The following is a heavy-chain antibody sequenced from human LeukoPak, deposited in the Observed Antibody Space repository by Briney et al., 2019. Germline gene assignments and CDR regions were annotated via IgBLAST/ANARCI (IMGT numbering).Heavy chain of an antibody. CDR2: IYHSGSA. J-gene: IGHJ3*02. Sequence: SETLSLTCTVSGGSISSYSWNWIRQPPGKGLEWIGYIYHSGSAYYNPSLKSRVTISIDRSKNQFSLKLSSVTAADTAVYYCARSTYYYGSGNYYDAFDIWGQGTMVTVSS. V-gene: IGHV4-30-2*01. CDR3: ARSTYYYGSGNYYDAFDI. D-gene: IGHD3-10*01. CDR1: GGSISSYS.